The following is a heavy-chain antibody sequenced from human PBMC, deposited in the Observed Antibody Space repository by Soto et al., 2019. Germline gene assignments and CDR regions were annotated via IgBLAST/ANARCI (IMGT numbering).Heavy chain of an antibody. V-gene: IGHV1-8*01. CDR3: AVGLRKGDHYYYYYMDV. CDR2: MNPNSGNT. CDR1: GYTFTSYD. Sequence: ASVKVSCKASGYTFTSYDINWVRQATGQGLEWMGWMNPNSGNTGYAQKFQGRVTMTRNTSISTAYMELSSLRSEDTAVYYCAVGLRKGDHYYYYYMDVWGKGTTVTVSS. J-gene: IGHJ6*03. D-gene: IGHD2-21*02.